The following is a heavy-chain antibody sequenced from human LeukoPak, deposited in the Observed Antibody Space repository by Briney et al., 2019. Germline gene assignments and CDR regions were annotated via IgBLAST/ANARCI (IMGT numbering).Heavy chain of an antibody. CDR2: IWYDGRNE. V-gene: IGHV3-33*01. Sequence: GRSLRLSCAASGFTFSIYGMHWVRQAPGKGLEWVAVIWYDGRNEYYAASVRGRFTIARDNSRNMLYLQMNRLRVEDTAVYYCVRDLDHNDFWSGYWPDAFDTWGQGTKVSVSS. J-gene: IGHJ3*02. D-gene: IGHD3-3*01. CDR3: VRDLDHNDFWSGYWPDAFDT. CDR1: GFTFSIYG.